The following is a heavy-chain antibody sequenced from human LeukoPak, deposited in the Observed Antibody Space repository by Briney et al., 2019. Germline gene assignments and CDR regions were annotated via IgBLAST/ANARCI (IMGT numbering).Heavy chain of an antibody. CDR2: IIPIFGTA. J-gene: IGHJ4*02. D-gene: IGHD3-9*01. CDR1: GGTFSSYA. V-gene: IGHV1-69*01. Sequence: SVKVSFKASGGTFSSYAISWVRPAPGQGLAWMGGIIPIFGTANYAQKFQGRVTITADESTSTAYMELSSLRSEDTAVYYCARGIDILTGYFDYWGQGTLVTVSS. CDR3: ARGIDILTGYFDY.